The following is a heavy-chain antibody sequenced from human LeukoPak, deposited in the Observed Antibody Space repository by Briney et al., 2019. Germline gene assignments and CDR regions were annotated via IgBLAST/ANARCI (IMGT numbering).Heavy chain of an antibody. D-gene: IGHD3-22*01. CDR2: IYYSGST. CDR1: GYFISSSNW. CDR3: ARTVYYDTSGRAFDI. V-gene: IGHV4-28*01. J-gene: IGHJ3*02. Sequence: PSETLSLTCAVSGYFISSSNWWGWIRQPPGKGLEWIGYIYYSGSTYYNPSLKSRVTMSLDTSKNQFSLKLSSVTAVDTAVYYCARTVYYDTSGRAFDIWGQGTIVTVSS.